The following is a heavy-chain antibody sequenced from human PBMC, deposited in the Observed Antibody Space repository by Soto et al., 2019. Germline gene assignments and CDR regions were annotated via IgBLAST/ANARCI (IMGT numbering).Heavy chain of an antibody. CDR3: ARDWSYPSGGIDY. V-gene: IGHV1-18*01. J-gene: IGHJ4*02. CDR2: ISPYSGNT. CDR1: GYSFTNYG. Sequence: QVQLVQSGDEVKKPGASVKVSCKTSGYSFTNYGISWVRQAPGQGLECMGWISPYSGNTNHAPKFQGRVTLTTDTSRSTAYMELRSLTSDDTAVYYCARDWSYPSGGIDYWGQGTLVTVSS. D-gene: IGHD6-25*01.